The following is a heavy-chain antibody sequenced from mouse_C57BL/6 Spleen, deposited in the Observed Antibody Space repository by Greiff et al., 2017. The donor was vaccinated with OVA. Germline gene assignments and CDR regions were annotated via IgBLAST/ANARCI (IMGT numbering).Heavy chain of an antibody. J-gene: IGHJ2*01. D-gene: IGHD1-1*01. CDR3: ARNYGSCFDY. V-gene: IGHV1-80*01. Sequence: QVHVKQSGAELVKPGASVKISCKASGYAFSSYWMNWVKQRPGKGLEWIGQIYPGDGDTNYNGKFKGKATLTADKSSSTAYMQLSSLTSEDSAVYFCARNYGSCFDYWGQGTTLTVSS. CDR2: IYPGDGDT. CDR1: GYAFSSYW.